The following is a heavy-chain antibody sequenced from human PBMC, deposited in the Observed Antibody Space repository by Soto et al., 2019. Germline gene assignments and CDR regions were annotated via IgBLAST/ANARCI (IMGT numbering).Heavy chain of an antibody. CDR2: IHYSGST. D-gene: IGHD6-6*01. V-gene: IGHV4-59*01. J-gene: IGHJ5*02. Sequence: SSETLSLTCTVSGDSISNYYWGWIRQPPGKGLEWIGYIHYSGSTNYNPSLKSRVTISIDTPKNQFSLKVKSVTAADTAMYYCARGGLAARKGRWFDPWGQGTLVTVPQ. CDR3: ARGGLAARKGRWFDP. CDR1: GDSISNYY.